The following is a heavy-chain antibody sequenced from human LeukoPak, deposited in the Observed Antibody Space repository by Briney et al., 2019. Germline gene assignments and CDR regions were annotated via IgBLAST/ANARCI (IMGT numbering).Heavy chain of an antibody. Sequence: PGRSLRLSCAASGFTFSSYGMHWVRQAPGKGLEWVAVISYDGSNKYYADSVKGRFTISRDNSKNTLYLQMNSLRAEDTAVYYCAKDAVTINYSDYWGQGTLVTVSS. CDR2: ISYDGSNK. V-gene: IGHV3-30*18. D-gene: IGHD4-17*01. J-gene: IGHJ4*02. CDR3: AKDAVTINYSDY. CDR1: GFTFSSYG.